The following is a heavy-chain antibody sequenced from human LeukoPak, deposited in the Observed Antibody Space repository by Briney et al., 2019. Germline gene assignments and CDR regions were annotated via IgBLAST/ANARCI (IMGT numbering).Heavy chain of an antibody. CDR3: ARDSSLYDFWSREDYGMDV. CDR1: GYTFTRYY. Sequence: ASVKVSCKASGYTFTRYYMHWVRQAPGQGLEWMGIINPSGGSTSYAQKFQGRVTMTRDTSTSTVYMELSSLRSEDTAVYYCARDSSLYDFWSREDYGMDVWGQGTTVTVSS. J-gene: IGHJ6*02. CDR2: INPSGGST. D-gene: IGHD3-3*01. V-gene: IGHV1-46*01.